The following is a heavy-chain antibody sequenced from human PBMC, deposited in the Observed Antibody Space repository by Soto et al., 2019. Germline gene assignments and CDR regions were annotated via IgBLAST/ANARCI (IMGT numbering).Heavy chain of an antibody. D-gene: IGHD2-21*02. CDR3: ANATRYCGGDCYSSYFDS. CDR2: INGDGTHT. CDR1: RFTFFGYA. V-gene: IGHV3-23*01. Sequence: GGSLRLSCAVSRFTFFGYAMSWVRQAPGKGLEWVAGINGDGTHTVNTDSVKGQFRVTIDNDKNAIFVHMNMMRVEATAVYFYANATRYCGGDCYSSYFDSWGQGALVTVSS. J-gene: IGHJ4*02.